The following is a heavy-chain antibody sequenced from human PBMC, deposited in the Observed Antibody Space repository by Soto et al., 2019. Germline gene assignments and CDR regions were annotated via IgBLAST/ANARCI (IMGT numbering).Heavy chain of an antibody. J-gene: IGHJ6*02. CDR1: GYDFRTYS. Sequence: GGSLRLSCRASGYDFRTYSMNWVRQAPGQGLEWIAYVSLDSDTIQYADSVKGRFTISRDDAENSLYLQMDSLRDEDTATYYCARLYYDYVWGQGTTVTVS. CDR3: ARLYYDYV. CDR2: VSLDSDTI. V-gene: IGHV3-48*02. D-gene: IGHD3-3*01.